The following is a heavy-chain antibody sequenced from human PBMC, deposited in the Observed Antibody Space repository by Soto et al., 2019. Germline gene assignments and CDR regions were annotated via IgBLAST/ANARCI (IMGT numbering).Heavy chain of an antibody. J-gene: IGHJ4*02. D-gene: IGHD6-6*01. CDR1: GGSISSGGYY. Sequence: PSETLSLTCTVSGGSISSGGYYWSWIRQHPGKGLEWIGNIYHTGSTYYNPSLKSRVTLSVDTSKNQFSLKLNSVTAADTAVYYCARVAYSSSSFGYWGQGTLVTVSS. CDR3: ARVAYSSSSFGY. CDR2: IYHTGST. V-gene: IGHV4-39*01.